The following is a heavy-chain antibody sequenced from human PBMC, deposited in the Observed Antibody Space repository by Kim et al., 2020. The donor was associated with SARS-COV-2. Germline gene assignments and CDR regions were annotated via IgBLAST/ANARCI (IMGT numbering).Heavy chain of an antibody. D-gene: IGHD2-2*01. V-gene: IGHV7-4-1*02. CDR1: GYTFTSYA. Sequence: ASVKVSCKASGYTFTSYAMNWVRQAPGQGLEWMGWINTNTGNPTYAQGFTGRFVFSLDTSVSTAYLQISSLKAEDTAVYYCARAPGRGGIVPAAMGGLYYYYGMDVWGQGTTVTVSS. J-gene: IGHJ6*02. CDR2: INTNTGNP. CDR3: ARAPGRGGIVPAAMGGLYYYYGMDV.